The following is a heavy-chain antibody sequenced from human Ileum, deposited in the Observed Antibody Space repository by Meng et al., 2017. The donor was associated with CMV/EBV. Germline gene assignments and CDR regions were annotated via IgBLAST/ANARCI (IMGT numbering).Heavy chain of an antibody. V-gene: IGHV1-69*05. Sequence: SCTASGGTFSRYALSWVRQAPGQGLEWMGGIIPIFGTANYAQKFQGRVTITTDESTSTAYMELSSLRSEDTAVYYCARGTGIAAAVSYWGQGTLVTVSS. CDR2: IIPIFGTA. D-gene: IGHD6-13*01. CDR3: ARGTGIAAAVSY. CDR1: GGTFSRYA. J-gene: IGHJ4*02.